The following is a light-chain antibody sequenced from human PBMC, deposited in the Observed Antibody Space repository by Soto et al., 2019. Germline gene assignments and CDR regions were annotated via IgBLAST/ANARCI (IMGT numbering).Light chain of an antibody. Sequence: QSVLTQPPSVSGAPGQRVTISCTGSSSNIGAGYGVHWYQQLPGAAPKLLIYGNTNRPSGVPDRISGSQSGTSASLAITGLQAEDEADYYCSSYAGTNNYVFGIGTQLTVL. CDR1: SSNIGAGYG. CDR3: SSYAGTNNYV. V-gene: IGLV1-40*01. CDR2: GNT. J-gene: IGLJ7*01.